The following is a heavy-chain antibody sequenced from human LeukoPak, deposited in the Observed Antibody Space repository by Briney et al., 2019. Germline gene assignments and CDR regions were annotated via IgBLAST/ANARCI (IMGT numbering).Heavy chain of an antibody. V-gene: IGHV4-34*01. J-gene: IGHJ1*01. CDR1: GGSFSGYY. CDR2: INQSGDR. D-gene: IGHD1-26*01. CDR3: ARLPIMVGAPRHFQD. Sequence: SETLSLTCAVYGGSFSGYYWTWIRQLPGKGLEWIGEINQSGDRNYNPSLKSRVTISVDTSKNQFSLKLSSVTAADTAVYYCARLPIMVGAPRHFQDWGQGTLVIVSS.